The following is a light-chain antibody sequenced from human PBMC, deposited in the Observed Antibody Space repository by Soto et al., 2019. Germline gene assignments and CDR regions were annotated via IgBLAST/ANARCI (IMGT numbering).Light chain of an antibody. Sequence: EIVITQSPATLSVSTGERATLSCRASQSVSRNLAWYQQRPGQAPRLLISGASTRATGIAARFSGSGSGREFTLTISSLQSEDSALYYCQQYSNWPTFGQGTRLEIK. CDR2: GAS. CDR3: QQYSNWPT. J-gene: IGKJ5*01. CDR1: QSVSRN. V-gene: IGKV3-15*01.